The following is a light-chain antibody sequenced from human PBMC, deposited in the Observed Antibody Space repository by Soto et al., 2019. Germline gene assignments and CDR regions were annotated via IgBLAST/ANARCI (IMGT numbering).Light chain of an antibody. V-gene: IGLV2-14*01. J-gene: IGLJ1*01. Sequence: QSALTQPASVSGSPGQSITISCTGTSSDVGGYEYVSWYQQHPSKAPKLIIYEVSNRPSGVSNRFSGSKSGNTASLTISGLQAEDEADYYCSSYTSSSTDVFGTGTKLTVL. CDR1: SSDVGGYEY. CDR2: EVS. CDR3: SSYTSSSTDV.